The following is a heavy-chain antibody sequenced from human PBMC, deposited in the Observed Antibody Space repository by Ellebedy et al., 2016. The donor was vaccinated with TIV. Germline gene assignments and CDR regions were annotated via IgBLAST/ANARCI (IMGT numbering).Heavy chain of an antibody. J-gene: IGHJ5*02. CDR3: KRDLWGSLDL. CDR2: ISWNSNSM. V-gene: IGHV3-9*01. CDR1: GFNFAGYA. Sequence: GGSLRLXCAASGFNFAGYAMAWVRQAPGKGLEWVSRISWNSNSMIYADSVKGRFTISRDNAKDSLFLQMNSLRAEDTALYYCKRDLWGSLDLWGQGTLVTVSS. D-gene: IGHD3-16*01.